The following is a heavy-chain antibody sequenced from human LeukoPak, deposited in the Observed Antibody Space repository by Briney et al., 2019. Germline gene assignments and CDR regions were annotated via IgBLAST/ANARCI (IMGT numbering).Heavy chain of an antibody. CDR2: ISGTGGST. CDR3: AKVWFGEDTYLDF. J-gene: IGHJ4*02. V-gene: IGHV3-23*01. Sequence: PGGSLRLSCAASGFTFSSYAMSWVRQAPGKGLEWVSGISGTGGSTYYADSVKGRFTISRDNSKNTLYLQINSLRAEDTAVYFCAKVWFGEDTYLDFWGQGTLVTV. D-gene: IGHD3-10*01. CDR1: GFTFSSYA.